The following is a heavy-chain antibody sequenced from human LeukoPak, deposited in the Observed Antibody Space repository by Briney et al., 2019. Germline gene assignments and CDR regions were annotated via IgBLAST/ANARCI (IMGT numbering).Heavy chain of an antibody. J-gene: IGHJ3*02. CDR1: GYTFTSYY. CDR3: ARDRLRFLEWFLDAFDI. V-gene: IGHV1-46*01. CDR2: INPSGGST. D-gene: IGHD3-3*01. Sequence: GASVKVSCKASGYTFTSYYMHWVRQAPGQGLEWMGIINPSGGSTSYAQKFQGRVTMTRDTSTSTVYMELRSLRSDDTAVYYCARDRLRFLEWFLDAFDIWGQGTMVTVSS.